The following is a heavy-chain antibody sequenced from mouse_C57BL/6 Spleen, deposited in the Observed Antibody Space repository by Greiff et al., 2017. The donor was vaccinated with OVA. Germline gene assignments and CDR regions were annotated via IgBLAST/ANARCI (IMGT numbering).Heavy chain of an antibody. Sequence: EVQVVESGGGLVKPGGSLKLSCAASGFTFSDYGMHWVRQAPEKGLEWVAYISSGSSTIYYADTVKGRFTISRDNAKNTLFLQMTSLRSEDTAMYYCARATVEDAMDYWGQGTSVTVSS. CDR2: ISSGSSTI. CDR1: GFTFSDYG. V-gene: IGHV5-17*01. CDR3: ARATVEDAMDY. D-gene: IGHD1-1*01. J-gene: IGHJ4*01.